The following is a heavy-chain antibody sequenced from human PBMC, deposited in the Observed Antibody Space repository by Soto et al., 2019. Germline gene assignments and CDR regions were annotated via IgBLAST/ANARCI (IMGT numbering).Heavy chain of an antibody. CDR1: GGSISSSSSY. V-gene: IGHV4-39*01. J-gene: IGHJ5*02. CDR3: ARSGVYCSATTCHVTWFDP. Sequence: QLQLQESGPGLVKPSETLSLTCTVSGGSISSSSSYWGWIRQPPGKGLEWIGSIYYSGTTYYNPSLKSRVTISVDTSKNQCSLKLSSVTAADTAVYYCARSGVYCSATTCHVTWFDPWGQGTLVTVSS. CDR2: IYYSGTT. D-gene: IGHD6-19*01.